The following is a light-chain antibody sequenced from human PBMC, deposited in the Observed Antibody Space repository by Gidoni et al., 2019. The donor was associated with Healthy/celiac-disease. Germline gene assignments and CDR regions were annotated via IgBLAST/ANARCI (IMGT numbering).Light chain of an antibody. V-gene: IGLV1-40*01. CDR3: QSYDSSLSGSKV. CDR2: GNT. Sequence: QSVLTQPPSVSGAPGQRVTIPCTGSSPTIGAGSDVHWYQQLPGTAPKLLIYGNTNRPSGVPDRFSXSKSGTSASLAITGLQAEDEADYYCQSYDSSLSGSKVFGGGTKLTVL. J-gene: IGLJ2*01. CDR1: SPTIGAGSD.